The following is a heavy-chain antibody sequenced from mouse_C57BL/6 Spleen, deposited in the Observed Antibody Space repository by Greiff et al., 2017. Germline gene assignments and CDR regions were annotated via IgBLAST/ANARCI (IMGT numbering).Heavy chain of an antibody. Sequence: EVQLVESGGGLVKPGGSLKLSCAASGFTFSSYAMSWVRQTPEKRLEWVATISDGGSYTYYPDNVKGRFTISRDNAKNNLYLQRSRLKSEDTAMYYCARERLVPFAYWGQGTLVTVSA. CDR1: GFTFSSYA. J-gene: IGHJ3*01. D-gene: IGHD2-2*01. CDR3: ARERLVPFAY. CDR2: ISDGGSYT. V-gene: IGHV5-4*01.